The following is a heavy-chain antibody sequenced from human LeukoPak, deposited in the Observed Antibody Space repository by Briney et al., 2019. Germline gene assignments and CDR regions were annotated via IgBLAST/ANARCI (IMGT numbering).Heavy chain of an antibody. Sequence: ASVKVSCKASGYTFTSYDINWVRQATGQGLEWMGWMNPNSGNTGYAQRFQGRVTMTRNTSISTAYMELSRLRSDDTAVYYCARGLWPLDYYYYYYMDVWGKGTTVTVSS. CDR3: ARGLWPLDYYYYYYMDV. CDR1: GYTFTSYD. CDR2: MNPNSGNT. J-gene: IGHJ6*03. V-gene: IGHV1-8*01. D-gene: IGHD2/OR15-2a*01.